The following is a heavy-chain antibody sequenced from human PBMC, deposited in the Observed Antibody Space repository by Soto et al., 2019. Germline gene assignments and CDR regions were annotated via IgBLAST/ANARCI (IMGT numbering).Heavy chain of an antibody. Sequence: SETLSLTCTVSGGSIRSGGYYWSWVRQNPRRGLEWIGNIYYSGNTYYNPSLKSRLTISVDTSKNQFSLNLSSVTAADTAVYYGARDRLMATAGTARHYFGLDVWGQGTTVTVSS. D-gene: IGHD5-18*01. V-gene: IGHV4-31*03. CDR1: GGSIRSGGYY. CDR2: IYYSGNT. J-gene: IGHJ6*02. CDR3: ARDRLMATAGTARHYFGLDV.